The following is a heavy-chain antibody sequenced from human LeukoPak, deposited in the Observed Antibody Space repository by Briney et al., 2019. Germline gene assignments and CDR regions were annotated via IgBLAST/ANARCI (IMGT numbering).Heavy chain of an antibody. J-gene: IGHJ5*02. V-gene: IGHV1-69*05. Sequence: SVKVSCKASGGTFSSYAISWVRQAPGQGLEWMGGIIPIFGIANYAQKFQGRVTITTDESTSTAYMELSSLRSEDTAVYYCARVAYYDFWMTGTWFDPWGQGTLVTVSS. CDR3: ARVAYYDFWMTGTWFDP. D-gene: IGHD3-3*01. CDR1: GGTFSSYA. CDR2: IIPIFGIA.